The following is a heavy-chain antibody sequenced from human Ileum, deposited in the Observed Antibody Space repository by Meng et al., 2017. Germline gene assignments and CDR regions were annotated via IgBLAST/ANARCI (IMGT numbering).Heavy chain of an antibody. V-gene: IGHV3-74*01. CDR1: GFTFSNHW. CDR2: INSDGSLT. CDR3: ARDVVLGGTTRTPLDY. J-gene: IGHJ4*02. D-gene: IGHD1-26*01. Sequence: GESLKISCAASGFTFSNHWMHWVRQTPGKELVWVSRINSDGSLTSYADSVKGRFTISRDNAKNTLYLQMNSLRVEDTAVYYCARDVVLGGTTRTPLDYWGQGTLVTVSS.